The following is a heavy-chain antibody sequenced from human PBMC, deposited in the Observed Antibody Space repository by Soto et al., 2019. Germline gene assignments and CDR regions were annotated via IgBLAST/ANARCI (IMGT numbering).Heavy chain of an antibody. V-gene: IGHV4-39*01. Sequence: SETLSLTCTVSGGSISSSSYYWGWIRQPPGKGLEWIGSIHYSGNTDYNPSLKSRVTISVDTSKNQFSLKLSSVTAADTAVYYCARHGGRSSWSDYWGQGTLVTVYS. CDR2: IHYSGNT. CDR3: ARHGGRSSWSDY. D-gene: IGHD6-13*01. CDR1: GGSISSSSYY. J-gene: IGHJ4*02.